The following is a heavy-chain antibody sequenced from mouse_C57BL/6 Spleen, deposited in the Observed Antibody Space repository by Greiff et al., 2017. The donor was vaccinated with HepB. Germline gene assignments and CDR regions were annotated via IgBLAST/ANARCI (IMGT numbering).Heavy chain of an antibody. V-gene: IGHV1-64*01. CDR1: GYTFTSYW. Sequence: QVQLQQPGAELVKPGASVKLSCKASGYTFTSYWMHWVKQRPGQGLEWIGMIHPNSGSTNYNEKFKSKATLTVDKSSSTAYMQLSSLTSEDSAVYYCPRGMYDYDGWYFDVWGTGTTVTVSS. D-gene: IGHD2-4*01. CDR2: IHPNSGST. CDR3: PRGMYDYDGWYFDV. J-gene: IGHJ1*03.